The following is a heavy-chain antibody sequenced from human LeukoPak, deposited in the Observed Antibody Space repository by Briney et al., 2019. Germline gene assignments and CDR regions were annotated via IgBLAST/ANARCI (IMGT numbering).Heavy chain of an antibody. V-gene: IGHV4-30-4*08. J-gene: IGHJ4*02. Sequence: SETLSLTCTVSGGSLSSGSYYWGWIRQPPGKALEWIGYIYYSGSTYYNPSLKSRVTISVDTSKNEFSLKLSSVTAADTAVYYCARGGLYGLGDYWGQGTLVTVSS. CDR3: ARGGLYGLGDY. CDR1: GGSLSSGSYY. D-gene: IGHD3-10*01. CDR2: IYYSGST.